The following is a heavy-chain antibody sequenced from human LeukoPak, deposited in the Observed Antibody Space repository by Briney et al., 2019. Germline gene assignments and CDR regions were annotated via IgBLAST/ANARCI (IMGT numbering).Heavy chain of an antibody. CDR1: GFDFSSNW. J-gene: IGHJ4*02. Sequence: GGSLRLSCAASGFDFSSNWMHWVRHAPGQGLVWVSRIKGDGISTNYADSVKGRFTISRDIAKSTLYLQMNSLRAEDTGVYYCAKDHYWSIDYWGRGTLVTVSS. D-gene: IGHD3-3*01. V-gene: IGHV3-74*01. CDR2: IKGDGIST. CDR3: AKDHYWSIDY.